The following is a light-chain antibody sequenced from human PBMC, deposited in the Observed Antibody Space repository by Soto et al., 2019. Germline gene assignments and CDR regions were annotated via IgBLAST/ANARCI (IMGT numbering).Light chain of an antibody. CDR2: RTS. CDR1: QSMSSS. Sequence: DLEMTQSPSSLSASVGDRVTIACRASQSMSSSLNWYQQKPGKAPKLLIYRTSNLQRGVPSRFSGGGSGTDFTLTISSLQPEDFATYYCQQSYSTPFTFGPGTKVDMK. J-gene: IGKJ3*01. CDR3: QQSYSTPFT. V-gene: IGKV1-39*01.